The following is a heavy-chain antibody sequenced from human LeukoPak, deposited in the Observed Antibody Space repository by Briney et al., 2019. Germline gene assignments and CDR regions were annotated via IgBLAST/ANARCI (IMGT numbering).Heavy chain of an antibody. Sequence: GGSLRLSCAASGFTFNWYWMSWVRQAPGKGLEWVANIKHDGSEKYYVDSVKGRFTISRDNAKNSMFLQLNSLRAEDTAVYYCVRDTASEYFFDYWGQGILVTVSS. CDR2: IKHDGSEK. D-gene: IGHD3-10*01. CDR3: VRDTASEYFFDY. CDR1: GFTFNWYW. V-gene: IGHV3-7*05. J-gene: IGHJ4*02.